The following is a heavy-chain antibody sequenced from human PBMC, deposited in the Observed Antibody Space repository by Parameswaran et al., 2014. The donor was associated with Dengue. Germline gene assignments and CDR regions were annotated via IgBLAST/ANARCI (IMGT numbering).Heavy chain of an antibody. D-gene: IGHD3-10*01. CDR2: IRYDGSNK. CDR3: AKGGGPVAQYYYYYMDV. CDR1: GFTFSSYG. Sequence: GGSLRLSCAASGFTFSSYGMHWVRQGPGKGLEWVTFIRYDGSNKYYADSVKGRFTISRDNSKNTLYLQMNSLRAEDTAVYYCAKGGGPVAQYYYYYMDVWGKGTTVTVSS. V-gene: IGHV3-30*02. J-gene: IGHJ6*03.